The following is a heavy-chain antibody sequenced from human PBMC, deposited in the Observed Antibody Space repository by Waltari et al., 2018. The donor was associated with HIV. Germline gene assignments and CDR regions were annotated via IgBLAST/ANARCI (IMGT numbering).Heavy chain of an antibody. CDR3: ARVIRKTYCDY. CDR2: IKSEGSST. J-gene: IGHJ4*02. CDR1: GFTFSSYW. V-gene: IGHV3-74*01. Sequence: EVQLVESGGGLVQPGGSLRLSCAASGFTFSSYWMHWVRQAPGKGLVWVSRIKSEGSSTSYADSVKGRFTISRDNAKNTLYLQMNSLRAEDTAVYYCARVIRKTYCDYWGQGTLVTFSS.